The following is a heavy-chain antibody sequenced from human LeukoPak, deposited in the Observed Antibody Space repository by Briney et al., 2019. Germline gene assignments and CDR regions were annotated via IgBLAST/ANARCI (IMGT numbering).Heavy chain of an antibody. V-gene: IGHV4-59*12. J-gene: IGHJ4*02. Sequence: SETLSLTCTVSGGSISSYYWSWIRQPPGKGLEWIGYIYYSGSTNYNPSLKSRVTLSVDTSKNQFSLKLNSVTAADTAVYYCARGEGNTNYYFDFWGQGTLVTVSS. CDR2: IYYSGST. CDR1: GGSISSYY. CDR3: ARGEGNTNYYFDF. D-gene: IGHD4-11*01.